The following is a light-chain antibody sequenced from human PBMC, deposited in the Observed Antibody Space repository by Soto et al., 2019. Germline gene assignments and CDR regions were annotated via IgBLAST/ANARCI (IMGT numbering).Light chain of an antibody. Sequence: QSVLTQPASVSGSPGQSITISCTGTNSDVGGYDYVSWYQQHPGKAPKLVIFDVSNRPSGVSNRFSGSKSDNTASLTISGLQAEDEADYYCSSYTSSSTYVFGTGTKLTVL. CDR1: NSDVGGYDY. CDR2: DVS. V-gene: IGLV2-14*01. J-gene: IGLJ1*01. CDR3: SSYTSSSTYV.